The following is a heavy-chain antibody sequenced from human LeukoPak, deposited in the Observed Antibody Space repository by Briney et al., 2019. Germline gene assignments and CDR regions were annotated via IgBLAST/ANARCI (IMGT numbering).Heavy chain of an antibody. J-gene: IGHJ6*01. CDR1: KFTFGNYA. CDR2: ISSGGGDT. CDR3: AKAEGATLFYYGVDV. Sequence: GGPLTLSCVPSKFTFGNYAMNWVRHAPGKGLEWVSTISSGGGDTYYAGSVKGRFTISRDNSKNTLFLRMNSLRAEDTAVYYCAKAEGATLFYYGVDVWGEGRTVTVSS. V-gene: IGHV3-23*01.